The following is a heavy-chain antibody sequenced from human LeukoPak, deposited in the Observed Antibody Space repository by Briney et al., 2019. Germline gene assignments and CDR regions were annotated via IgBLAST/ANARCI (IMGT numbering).Heavy chain of an antibody. V-gene: IGHV4-4*07. CDR2: IYTSGST. J-gene: IGHJ4*02. CDR3: ARGFVGYDSSGYRGYYFDY. Sequence: PSETLSLTCTVSGGSISSYYWSWIRQPAGKGLEWIGRIYTSGSTNYNPSLKSRVTMSVDTSKNQFSLKLSSVTAADTAVYYCARGFVGYDSSGYRGYYFDYWGQGTLVTVSS. D-gene: IGHD3-22*01. CDR1: GGSISSYY.